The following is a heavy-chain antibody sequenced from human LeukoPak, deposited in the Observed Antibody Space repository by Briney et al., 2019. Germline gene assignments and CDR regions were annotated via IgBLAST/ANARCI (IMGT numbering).Heavy chain of an antibody. Sequence: PGGSLRLSCAASGFTFGIYSMTWVRQAPGKGLEWVSPISSTSMYIYYADSMRGRFTISRDNAENSLFLQIDSLGVEDTAVYSCARVAAGAEAHTLHYHYMDVWGKGTTVTVSS. D-gene: IGHD6-13*01. CDR1: GFTFGIYS. CDR2: ISSTSMYI. J-gene: IGHJ6*03. CDR3: ARVAAGAEAHTLHYHYMDV. V-gene: IGHV3-21*01.